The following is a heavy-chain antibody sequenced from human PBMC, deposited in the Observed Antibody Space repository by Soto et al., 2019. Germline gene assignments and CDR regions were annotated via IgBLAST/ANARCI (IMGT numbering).Heavy chain of an antibody. V-gene: IGHV1-8*01. CDR1: GYTFTSYD. CDR3: ARGPRQYSAIKNAFDY. D-gene: IGHD4-4*01. Sequence: QVQLVQSGAEVKKPGASVKVSCKASGYTFTSYDINWVRQATGQGLEWMGWMNPNSGNTGYAQKFQGRVTMTRNTXIXXAYMELRSLSSEDTAVYYCARGPRQYSAIKNAFDYWGQGTLVTVSS. J-gene: IGHJ4*02. CDR2: MNPNSGNT.